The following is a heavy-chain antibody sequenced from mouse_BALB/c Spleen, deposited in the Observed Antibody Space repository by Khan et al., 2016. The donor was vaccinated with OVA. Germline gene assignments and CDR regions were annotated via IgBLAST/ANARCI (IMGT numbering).Heavy chain of an antibody. V-gene: IGHV5-6*01. CDR2: ISSGGDYT. Sequence: EVELVESGGDLVKPGGSLKLSCAASGFTFSSYSMSWVRQTPDKRLEWVASISSGGDYTYYPDIVKGRFTISRENAQHTLSLEMSSLKTEDTAMYYCASHLTGSFAYWGQGTLVTVSA. D-gene: IGHD4-1*01. CDR1: GFTFSSYS. J-gene: IGHJ3*01. CDR3: ASHLTGSFAY.